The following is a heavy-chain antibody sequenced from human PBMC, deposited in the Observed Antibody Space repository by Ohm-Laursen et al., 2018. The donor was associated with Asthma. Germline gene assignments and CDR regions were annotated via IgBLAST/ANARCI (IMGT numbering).Heavy chain of an antibody. CDR1: GFTFSSYA. D-gene: IGHD1-26*01. CDR2: ASYDGGNK. J-gene: IGHJ4*02. Sequence: SLRLSCTAPGFTFSSYAMHWVRQAPGKGLEWLAFASYDGGNKDYADSVKGRFTISRDNSDNALYLQMNSLRADDSAVYFCAKATVQFSGSYFFDYWGQESLVTVSS. CDR3: AKATVQFSGSYFFDY. V-gene: IGHV3-30*18.